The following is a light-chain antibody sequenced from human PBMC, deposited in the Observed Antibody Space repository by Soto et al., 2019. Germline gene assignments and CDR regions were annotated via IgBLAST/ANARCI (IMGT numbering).Light chain of an antibody. V-gene: IGKV2-28*01. CDR3: MQTLESRT. Sequence: DIVMTQSPLSLTVTPGEPASISCRSSRSLLKANAYTYFHWFLQKPGQSPQLLIYLGYNRAPGVPDRFSGTGSGTDFTLKISRVEAEDVGVYYCMQTLESRTFGQGTKVEIK. J-gene: IGKJ1*01. CDR2: LGY. CDR1: RSLLKANAYTY.